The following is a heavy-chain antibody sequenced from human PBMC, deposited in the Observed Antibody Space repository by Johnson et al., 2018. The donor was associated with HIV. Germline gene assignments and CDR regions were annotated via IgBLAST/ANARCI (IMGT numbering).Heavy chain of an antibody. Sequence: QVQLVESGGGVVQPGRSLSLSCAASGFTFSNYGLHWVRQAPGKGLEWVALMSYDGSNKYTADSVKGRFTISRDTSKNTLYLQMNSLRTEDTAVYYCARDRGSSGWYDAFDIWGQGTMVTVSS. CDR3: ARDRGSSGWYDAFDI. V-gene: IGHV3-30*03. CDR2: MSYDGSNK. CDR1: GFTFSNYG. J-gene: IGHJ3*02. D-gene: IGHD6-19*01.